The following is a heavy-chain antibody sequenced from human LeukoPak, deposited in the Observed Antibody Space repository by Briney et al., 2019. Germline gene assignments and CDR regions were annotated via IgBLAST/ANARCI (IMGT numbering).Heavy chain of an antibody. CDR1: GGSISSSSYY. CDR2: IYYSGST. CDR3: ARGDIYDSSIIHYFDY. J-gene: IGHJ4*02. Sequence: PSETLSLTCTVSGGSISSSSYYWGWIRQPPGKGLEWIGSIYYSGSTYYNPSLKSRVTISVDTSKNQFSLKLSSVTAADTAVYYCARGDIYDSSIIHYFDYWGQGTLVTVSS. D-gene: IGHD3-3*01. V-gene: IGHV4-39*01.